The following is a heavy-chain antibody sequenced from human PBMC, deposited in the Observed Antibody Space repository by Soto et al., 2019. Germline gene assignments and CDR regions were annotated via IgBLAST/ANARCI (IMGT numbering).Heavy chain of an antibody. CDR1: GGTFSSYA. V-gene: IGHV1-69*01. J-gene: IGHJ6*02. D-gene: IGHD3-10*01. CDR3: ARSSITLVRGADYTMDV. Sequence: QVQLVQSGAEVKKPGSSVKVSCKASGGTFSSYAISWVRQAPGQGLEWMGGIIPIFGTANYAQKFQDRVTITADESTSTAYMELSSLRSEETAVYYCARSSITLVRGADYTMDVWGQGTTVTVSS. CDR2: IIPIFGTA.